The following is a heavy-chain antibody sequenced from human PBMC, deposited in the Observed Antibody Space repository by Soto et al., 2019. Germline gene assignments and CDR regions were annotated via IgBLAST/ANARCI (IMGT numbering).Heavy chain of an antibody. D-gene: IGHD1-26*01. Sequence: GGSLRLSCSASGFIFSDFAIHLVRQAPGKGLQYVSAISNNGGSTYYADSVKGRFTISRDNSKNTLYLQMNSLSAEDTALYYCARGIRSPKLGVLLKYYGMDVWGQGTTVTVSS. J-gene: IGHJ6*02. CDR1: GFIFSDFA. CDR2: ISNNGGST. CDR3: ARGIRSPKLGVLLKYYGMDV. V-gene: IGHV3-64*04.